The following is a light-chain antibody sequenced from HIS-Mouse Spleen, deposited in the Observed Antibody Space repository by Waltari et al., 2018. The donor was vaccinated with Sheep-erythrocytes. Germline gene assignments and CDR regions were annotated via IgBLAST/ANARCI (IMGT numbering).Light chain of an antibody. J-gene: IGLJ3*02. CDR3: CSYAGSSTPWV. CDR1: SSDVGSYNL. CDR2: EGS. Sequence: QSALTQPASVSGSPGQSITISCTGTSSDVGSYNLVSWYQQHPGKAPKLSVYEGSKRPSGVSNRFSCSKSGNTASLTISGLQAEDEADYYCCSYAGSSTPWVFGGGTKLTVL. V-gene: IGLV2-23*01.